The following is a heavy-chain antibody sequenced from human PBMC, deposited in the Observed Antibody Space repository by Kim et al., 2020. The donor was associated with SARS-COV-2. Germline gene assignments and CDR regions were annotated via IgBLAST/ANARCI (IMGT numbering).Heavy chain of an antibody. J-gene: IGHJ4*02. CDR3: ARDGILTGYQTPLDY. CDR1: GGSISSGSYY. V-gene: IGHV4-61*02. CDR2: IYTSGST. Sequence: SETLSLTCTVSGGSISSGSYYWSWIRQPAGKGLEWIGRIYTSGSTNYNPSLKSRVTISVDTSKNQFSLKLSSVTAADTAVYYCARDGILTGYQTPLDYWGQGTLVTVSS. D-gene: IGHD3-9*01.